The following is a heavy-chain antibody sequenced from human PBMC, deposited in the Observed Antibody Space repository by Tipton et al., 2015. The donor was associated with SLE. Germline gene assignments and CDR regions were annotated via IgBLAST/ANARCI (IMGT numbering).Heavy chain of an antibody. Sequence: TLSLTCTVSGGSISSGSYYWSWIRQPAGKGLEWIGHIYNSGITNYNPSLKSRVTISMDTSKNQFSLRLSSVTTADTAVYYCAAATGNFDSWGQGTLVTVSS. V-gene: IGHV4-61*09. CDR2: IYNSGIT. CDR3: AAATGNFDS. J-gene: IGHJ4*02. D-gene: IGHD6-13*01. CDR1: GGSISSGSYY.